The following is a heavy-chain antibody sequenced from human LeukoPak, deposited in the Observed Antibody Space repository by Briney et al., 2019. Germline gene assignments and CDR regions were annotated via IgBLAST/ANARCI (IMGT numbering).Heavy chain of an antibody. CDR3: ARDTSIGRYCTNGVCSPFDY. CDR2: ISDSGGST. CDR1: GFTFSSYA. Sequence: GGSLRLSCAASGFTFSSYAMSWVRQAPGKGLEWISAISDSGGSTYDADSVKGRFTISRDNSKNTLYLQMNSLRAEDTAVYYCARDTSIGRYCTNGVCSPFDYWGQGTLVTVSS. D-gene: IGHD2-8*01. V-gene: IGHV3-23*01. J-gene: IGHJ4*02.